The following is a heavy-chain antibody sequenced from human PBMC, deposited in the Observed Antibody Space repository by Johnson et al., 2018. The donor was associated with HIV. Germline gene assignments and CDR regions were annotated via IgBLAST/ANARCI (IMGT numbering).Heavy chain of an antibody. CDR3: AKVLGEMATFDAFDI. V-gene: IGHV3-66*01. J-gene: IGHJ3*02. CDR1: GFTVSSNY. CDR2: LHSGGST. Sequence: VQLVESGGGLVQPGGSLRLSCVVSGFTVSSNYMSWVRQAPGKGLEWVSVLHSGGSTYYADSVKGRFTISRDNSKNTLYLQMNSLRAEETAVYYCAKVLGEMATFDAFDIWGQGAMVTVSS. D-gene: IGHD5-24*01.